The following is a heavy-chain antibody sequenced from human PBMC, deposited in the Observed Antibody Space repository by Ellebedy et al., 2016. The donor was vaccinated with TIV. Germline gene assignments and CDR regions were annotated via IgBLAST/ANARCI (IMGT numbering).Heavy chain of an antibody. J-gene: IGHJ5*02. CDR2: IGWRSSSI. V-gene: IGHV3-9*01. CDR3: AGDYRGYSYGYGWFDP. CDR1: GFTFDDYA. Sequence: PGGSLRLSCAASGFTFDDYAMHWVRQTPGKGLEWVSGIGWRSSSIGYADSVKGRFTISRDNAKNSLYLQLSSLRAEDTAVYYCAGDYRGYSYGYGWFDPWGQGTLVTVSS. D-gene: IGHD5-18*01.